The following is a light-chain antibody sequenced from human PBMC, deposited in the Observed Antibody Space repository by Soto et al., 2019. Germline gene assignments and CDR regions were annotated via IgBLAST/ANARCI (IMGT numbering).Light chain of an antibody. V-gene: IGLV1-40*01. CDR3: QSYDSTLSGYV. CDR1: SSNIGAHYA. Sequence: QSVLTQPPSVSLAPGQRVTISCTGSSSNIGAHYAVHWFQQLPGTAPRLLIYGNNNRPSGVPDRFSGSKSGTSASLAITGLQAEDEADYYCQSYDSTLSGYVFGTGTKVTVL. J-gene: IGLJ1*01. CDR2: GNN.